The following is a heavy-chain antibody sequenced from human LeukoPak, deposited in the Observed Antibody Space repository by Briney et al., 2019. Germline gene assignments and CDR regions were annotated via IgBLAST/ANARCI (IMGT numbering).Heavy chain of an antibody. CDR1: GFTFSSYG. CDR3: AKGAAGGGWLQLPFDY. D-gene: IGHD5-24*01. J-gene: IGHJ4*02. V-gene: IGHV3-30*18. Sequence: GGSLRLSCTASGFTFSSYGMHWVRQAPGKGLEWVAVISYDGSNKYYADSVKGRFTISRDNSKNTLYLQMNSLRAEDTAVYYCAKGAAGGGWLQLPFDYWGQGTLVTVSS. CDR2: ISYDGSNK.